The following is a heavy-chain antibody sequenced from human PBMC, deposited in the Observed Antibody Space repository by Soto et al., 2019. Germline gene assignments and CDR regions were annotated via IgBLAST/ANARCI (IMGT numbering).Heavy chain of an antibody. Sequence: EVQLLESGGGLVQPGGSLRLSCAASGFTFSSYAMSWVRQAPGKGLEWVSAISGSGGSTYYADSVKGWFTISRDNSKNTLYLQMNSLRAEDTAVYYCAKDIGGEYYDSSGYRPFDYWGQGTLVTVSS. CDR1: GFTFSSYA. D-gene: IGHD3-22*01. V-gene: IGHV3-23*01. J-gene: IGHJ4*02. CDR2: ISGSGGST. CDR3: AKDIGGEYYDSSGYRPFDY.